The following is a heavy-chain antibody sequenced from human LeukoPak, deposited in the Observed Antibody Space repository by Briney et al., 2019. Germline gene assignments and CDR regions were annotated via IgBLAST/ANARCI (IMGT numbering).Heavy chain of an antibody. CDR3: AKDGGSSSWYFDY. D-gene: IGHD6-13*01. Sequence: GGSLRLSCAASGFTFSSYGMHWVRQAPGKGLEWVSFIRYDGSNEYYADSVKGRFTISRDNSKNTLYLQMNSLRAEDTAVYYCAKDGGSSSWYFDYWGQGTLVTVSS. V-gene: IGHV3-30*02. J-gene: IGHJ4*02. CDR1: GFTFSSYG. CDR2: IRYDGSNE.